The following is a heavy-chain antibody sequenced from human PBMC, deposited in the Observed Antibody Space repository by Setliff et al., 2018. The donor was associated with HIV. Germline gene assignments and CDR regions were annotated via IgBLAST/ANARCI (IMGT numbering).Heavy chain of an antibody. CDR3: AREYSGSGINFNPLT. V-gene: IGHV4-4*02. CDR2: IYHSGSA. Sequence: SETLSLTCAVSGGSISSSNWWSWVRQPPGKGLEWIGEIYHSGSANYNPSLKSRVIISIDKSKNKFSLKLSSVTAADTAVYYCAREYSGSGINFNPLTWGQGTLVTVSS. J-gene: IGHJ5*02. CDR1: GGSISSSNW. D-gene: IGHD3-10*01.